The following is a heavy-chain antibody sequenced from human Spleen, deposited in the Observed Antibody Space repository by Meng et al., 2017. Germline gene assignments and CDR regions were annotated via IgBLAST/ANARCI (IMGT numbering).Heavy chain of an antibody. V-gene: IGHV3-23*01. CDR1: GFTFNSYT. CDR3: TTTQTTVTTFVVY. Sequence: GESLKISCAASGFTFNSYTMSWVRQAPGKGLAWVSTISGSGVSIYTADSVKGRFTISRDNSKNTLYLQMNSLKTEDTAVYYCTTTQTTVTTFVVYWGQGTLVTVSS. CDR2: ISGSGVSI. J-gene: IGHJ4*02. D-gene: IGHD4-17*01.